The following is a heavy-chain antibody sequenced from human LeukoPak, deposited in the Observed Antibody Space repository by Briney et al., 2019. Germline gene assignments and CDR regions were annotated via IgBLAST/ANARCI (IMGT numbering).Heavy chain of an antibody. CDR3: ARDGAAAGNDAFDI. CDR2: IYSGGST. D-gene: IGHD6-13*01. V-gene: IGHV3-53*01. Sequence: GGSLRLSCAASGFTVSSNYMSWVRQAPGKGLEWVSVIYSGGSTYYADSVKGRFPISRDNAKNSLYLQMNSLRAEDTAVYYCARDGAAAGNDAFDIWGQGTMVTVSS. CDR1: GFTVSSNY. J-gene: IGHJ3*02.